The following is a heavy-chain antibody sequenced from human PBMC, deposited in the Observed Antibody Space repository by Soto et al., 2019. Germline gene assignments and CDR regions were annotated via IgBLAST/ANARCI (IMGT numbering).Heavy chain of an antibody. J-gene: IGHJ6*03. V-gene: IGHV3-48*01. CDR3: ARAGIYYYYMDV. CDR2: IGDSGTTI. CDR1: GFIFSYYG. Sequence: GGSLRLSCAASGFIFSYYGMNWVRQAPGKGLEWVSYIGDSGTTIHYADSVKGRFTISRDNAKNSLYLQVNSLRAEDTAVYYCARAGIYYYYMDVWGKGTTVTVSS.